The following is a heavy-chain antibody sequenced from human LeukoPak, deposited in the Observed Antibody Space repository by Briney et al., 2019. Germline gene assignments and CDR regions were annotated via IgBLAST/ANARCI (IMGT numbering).Heavy chain of an antibody. V-gene: IGHV5-51*01. CDR1: GYSFPPYW. CDR2: IYPGDSET. J-gene: IGHJ4*02. CDR3: ARKSRADY. Sequence: GESLKISFKGSGYSFPPYWIGWGRPMSGEGLEWRGIIYPGDSETRYSPSFQGQVTISADKSISTAYLQWSRLKASDTAMYYCARKSRADYWGQGTLVTVSS.